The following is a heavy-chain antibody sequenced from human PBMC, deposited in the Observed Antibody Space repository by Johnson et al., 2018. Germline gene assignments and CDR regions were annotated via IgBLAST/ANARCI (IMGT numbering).Heavy chain of an antibody. D-gene: IGHD3-10*01. V-gene: IGHV3-30*03. CDR1: GFTFSSYS. CDR3: ARDQKVRGGNPRRWYYYMDV. J-gene: IGHJ6*03. CDR2: ISDDGSKK. Sequence: QVQLVESGGGVVQPGRSLRLSCAASGFTFSSYSMNWVRQAPGKGLEWVAVISDDGSKKYYADSVKGRFTISRDNSKNSLYQQMNSPRAEDTAVYYCARDQKVRGGNPRRWYYYMDVWGKGTTVTVSS.